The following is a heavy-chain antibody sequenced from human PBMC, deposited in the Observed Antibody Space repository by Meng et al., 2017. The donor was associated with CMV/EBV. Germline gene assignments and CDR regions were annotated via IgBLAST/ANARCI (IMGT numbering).Heavy chain of an antibody. CDR2: IYYRGNT. V-gene: IGHV4-31*02. Sequence: GYYWSWIRQHPEKGLEWIGYIYYRGNTYYNPSLKSRVTISVDTSKDQFSLRLISVTAADTAVYYCARTGHPDYYDSTSYYTEYFQYWGQGSLVTVSS. CDR1: GYY. D-gene: IGHD3-22*01. J-gene: IGHJ1*01. CDR3: ARTGHPDYYDSTSYYTEYFQY.